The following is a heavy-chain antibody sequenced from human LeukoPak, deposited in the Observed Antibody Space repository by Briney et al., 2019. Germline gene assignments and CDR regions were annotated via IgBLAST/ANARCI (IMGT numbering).Heavy chain of an antibody. CDR3: GRSYSSSHPDWFDP. Sequence: ASVKVSCKASGYTFTSYCISWVRQAPGQGLGWMGWISGYNGNPTYAQKLQGRVTMTTDTSTSTPYMELRSLRADDTAVYYCGRSYSSSHPDWFDPWGQGTLVTVSS. J-gene: IGHJ5*02. CDR2: ISGYNGNP. CDR1: GYTFTSYC. D-gene: IGHD6-6*01. V-gene: IGHV1-18*01.